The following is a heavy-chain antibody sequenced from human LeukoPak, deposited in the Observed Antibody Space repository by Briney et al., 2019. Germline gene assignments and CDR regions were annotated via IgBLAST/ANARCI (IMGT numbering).Heavy chain of an antibody. CDR3: ARGVPTYYDFWSGYYRDNYFDY. Sequence: TGGSLRLSCAASGFTFSSYSMNWVRQAPGKGLEWVSYISSSSSTIYCADSVKGRFTISRDNAKNSLYLQMNSLRDEDTAVYYCARGVPTYYDFWSGYYRDNYFDYWGQGTLVTVSS. D-gene: IGHD3-3*01. V-gene: IGHV3-48*02. CDR2: ISSSSSTI. J-gene: IGHJ4*02. CDR1: GFTFSSYS.